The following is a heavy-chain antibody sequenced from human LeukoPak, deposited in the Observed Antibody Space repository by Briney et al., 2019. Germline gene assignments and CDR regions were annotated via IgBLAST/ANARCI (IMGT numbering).Heavy chain of an antibody. CDR2: ITSTTTYT. J-gene: IGHJ4*02. D-gene: IGHD1-26*01. V-gene: IGHV3-21*04. CDR3: ARDYFGSPSALDY. Sequence: GGSLRLSCSASGFIFNTFGMNWVRQAPGKGLEWVSSITSTTTYTYYADSVKGRFTISRDNAKNSLYLQMNSLRAEDTALYYCARDYFGSPSALDYWGQGTLVTVSS. CDR1: GFIFNTFG.